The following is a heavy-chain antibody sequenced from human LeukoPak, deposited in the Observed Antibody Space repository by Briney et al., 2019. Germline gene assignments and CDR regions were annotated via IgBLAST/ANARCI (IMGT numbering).Heavy chain of an antibody. CDR3: ATLVWFGVGLYYFDY. CDR2: INPSGGST. J-gene: IGHJ4*02. CDR1: GYTFTSYY. Sequence: ASVKVSCKASGYTFTSYYIHWVRQAPGQGLEWMGIINPSGGSTSYAQKFQGRVTMTEDTSTDTAYMELSSLRSEDTAVYYCATLVWFGVGLYYFDYWGQGTLVTVSS. D-gene: IGHD3-10*01. V-gene: IGHV1-46*01.